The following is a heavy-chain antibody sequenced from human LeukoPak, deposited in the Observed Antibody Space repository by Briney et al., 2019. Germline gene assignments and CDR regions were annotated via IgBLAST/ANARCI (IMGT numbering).Heavy chain of an antibody. V-gene: IGHV4-39*01. Sequence: SETLSLTCTVSGGSISSSSYYWGWIRQPPGKGLEWIGSIYYSGSTYYNPSLKSRVTISVDTSKNQFSLKLSSVTAADTAVYYCARHSRGYYDFWSGPRGSYFDCWGQGTLVTVSS. J-gene: IGHJ4*02. D-gene: IGHD3-3*01. CDR3: ARHSRGYYDFWSGPRGSYFDC. CDR2: IYYSGST. CDR1: GGSISSSSYY.